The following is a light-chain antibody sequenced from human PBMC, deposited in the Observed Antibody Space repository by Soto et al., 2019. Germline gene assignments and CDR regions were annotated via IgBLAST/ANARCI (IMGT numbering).Light chain of an antibody. CDR1: SSNIGAGYD. CDR2: GNS. Sequence: QSALTQPPSVSGAPGPRVTISCTGSSSNIGAGYDVHWYQQLPGTAPKLLIYGNSNRPSGVPDRFSGSKSGTSASLAITGLQAEDEADYYCQSYDSSLSGSVVFGGGTKVTVL. CDR3: QSYDSSLSGSVV. J-gene: IGLJ2*01. V-gene: IGLV1-40*01.